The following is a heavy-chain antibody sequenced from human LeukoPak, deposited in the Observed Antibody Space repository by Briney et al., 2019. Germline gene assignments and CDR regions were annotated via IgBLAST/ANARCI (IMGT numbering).Heavy chain of an antibody. CDR3: AKVGDYDILTGYYLSGAFDI. CDR1: GFTFSSYG. Sequence: GGSLRLSCAASGFTFSSYGMHWVRQAPGKGLEWVAFIRYDGSNKYYADSVKGRFTISRDNSKNTLYLQMNSLRAEDTAVYYCAKVGDYDILTGYYLSGAFDIWGQGTMVTASS. CDR2: IRYDGSNK. V-gene: IGHV3-30*02. D-gene: IGHD3-9*01. J-gene: IGHJ3*02.